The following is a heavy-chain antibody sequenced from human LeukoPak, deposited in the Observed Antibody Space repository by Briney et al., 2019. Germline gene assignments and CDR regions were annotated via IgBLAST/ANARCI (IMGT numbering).Heavy chain of an antibody. CDR2: INRDGSSI. D-gene: IGHD2-15*01. CDR1: GFTFSSNW. J-gene: IGHJ3*02. CDR3: ASGGRVGDIFDI. Sequence: GGSLRLSCAASGFTFSSNWMYWVRQASGKGLVWVSRINRDGSSIGYADSVKGRFTISRGNARNTLHLQMNSLRAEDTALYYCASGGRVGDIFDIWGQGTMVTVSS. V-gene: IGHV3-74*01.